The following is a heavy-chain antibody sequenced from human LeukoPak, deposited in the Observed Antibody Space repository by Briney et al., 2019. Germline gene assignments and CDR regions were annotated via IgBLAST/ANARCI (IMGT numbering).Heavy chain of an antibody. D-gene: IGHD6-19*01. CDR1: GGSISSYY. V-gene: IGHV4-59*01. J-gene: IGHJ6*02. CDR2: IYYSGST. Sequence: SETLFLTCTVSGGSISSYYWSWIRQPPGKGLEWIGYIYYSGSTNYNPSLRSRVTISVDTSKNQFSLKLSSVTAADTAVYYCARSGSGWHKGKYYYYGMDVWGQGTTVTVSS. CDR3: ARSGSGWHKGKYYYYGMDV.